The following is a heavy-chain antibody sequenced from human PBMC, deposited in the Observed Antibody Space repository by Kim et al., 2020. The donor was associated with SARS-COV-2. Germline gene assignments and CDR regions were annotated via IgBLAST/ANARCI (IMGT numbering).Heavy chain of an antibody. V-gene: IGHV3-23*05. Sequence: AGSVKSRFTISRDKSKNSLYLQMNSMRTEDTAVYYCAKVGSSFNDAFDIWGQGTMVTVSS. D-gene: IGHD6-13*01. J-gene: IGHJ3*02. CDR3: AKVGSSFNDAFDI.